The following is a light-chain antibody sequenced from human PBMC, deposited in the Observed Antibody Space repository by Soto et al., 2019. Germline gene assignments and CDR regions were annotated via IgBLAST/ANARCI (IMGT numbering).Light chain of an antibody. J-gene: IGLJ1*01. CDR2: EVS. CDR1: SSDVGGYNY. V-gene: IGLV2-14*01. CDR3: SSYTSGSTLYV. Sequence: QSALTQPASVSGSPGQSITISCTGTSSDVGGYNYVSWYQQHPGKDPKLMIYEVSNRPSGVSNRFSGSKSGNTASLTISGLLAEDEADYYCSSYTSGSTLYVFGSGTNVTVL.